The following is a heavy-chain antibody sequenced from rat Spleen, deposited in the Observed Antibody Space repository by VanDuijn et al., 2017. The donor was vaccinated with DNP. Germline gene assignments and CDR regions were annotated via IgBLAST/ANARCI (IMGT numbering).Heavy chain of an antibody. V-gene: IGHV5-29*01. J-gene: IGHJ3*01. CDR1: GFTFSDYY. CDR3: ASTRGNYGGYSVADWFAY. CDR2: ITYDGSSN. D-gene: IGHD1-11*01. Sequence: EVQLVESDGGLVQPGRSLKLSCAASGFTFSDYYMAWVRQATTKGLEWVATITYDGSSNYYRDSVKGRFTISRDNAKSTLYLQMDSLRSEDTATYYCASTRGNYGGYSVADWFAYWGQGTLVTVSS.